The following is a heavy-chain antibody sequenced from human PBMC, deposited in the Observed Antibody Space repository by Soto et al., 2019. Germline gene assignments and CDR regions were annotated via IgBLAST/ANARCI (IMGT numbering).Heavy chain of an antibody. CDR1: GDSISSGGHY. Sequence: SETLSLTCSVSGDSISSGGHYWSWIRQHPGKGPEWIGYISYSGIAYYNPSLKSRVTISVDTSKNQFSLKLSSVTAADTAVYYCARARYSSNWSTSNFFDYWGQGTLVTVSS. V-gene: IGHV4-30-4*08. J-gene: IGHJ4*02. CDR3: ARARYSSNWSTSNFFDY. D-gene: IGHD6-13*01. CDR2: ISYSGIA.